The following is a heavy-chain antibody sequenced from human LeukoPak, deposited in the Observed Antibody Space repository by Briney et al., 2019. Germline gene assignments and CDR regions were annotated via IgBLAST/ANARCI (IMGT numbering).Heavy chain of an antibody. CDR2: INAGNGNT. CDR3: ARETSDYGDYAPWYFDL. J-gene: IGHJ2*01. Sequence: ASVKVSCKASGYTFTSYAMHWVRQAPGQRLEWMGWINAGNGNTKYSQKLQGRVTMTTDTSTSTAYMELRSLRSDDTAVYYCARETSDYGDYAPWYFDLWGRGTLVTVSS. D-gene: IGHD4-17*01. V-gene: IGHV1-3*01. CDR1: GYTFTSYA.